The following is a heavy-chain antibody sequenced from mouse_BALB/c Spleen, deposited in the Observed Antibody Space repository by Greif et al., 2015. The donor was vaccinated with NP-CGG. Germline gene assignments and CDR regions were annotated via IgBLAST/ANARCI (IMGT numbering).Heavy chain of an antibody. J-gene: IGHJ2*01. V-gene: IGHV5-12*02. CDR2: ISNGGGST. CDR3: ARQAITTAFLFDY. Sequence: EVKLVESGGGLVQPGGSLKLSCATSGFTFSDYYMYWVRQAPEKRLEWVAYISNGGGSTYYPDTVKGRFTISRDNAKNTLYLQMSRLKSEDTAMYYCARQAITTAFLFDYWGQGTTLTVSS. D-gene: IGHD1-2*01. CDR1: GFTFSDYY.